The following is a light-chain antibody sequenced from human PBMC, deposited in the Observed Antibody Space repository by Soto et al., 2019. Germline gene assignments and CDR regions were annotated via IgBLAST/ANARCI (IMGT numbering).Light chain of an antibody. J-gene: IGLJ1*01. Sequence: QPVLTQPPSVSGAPGQRVTISCSGSSSNIGAGSDVHWYQQLPGTAPKLLIYGNSRRSSGVPDRFYGSKSGTSASLAITGLQAEDEADYYCQSYDNSPSGIYVFGTGTKLTVL. CDR2: GNS. CDR3: QSYDNSPSGIYV. CDR1: SSNIGAGSD. V-gene: IGLV1-40*01.